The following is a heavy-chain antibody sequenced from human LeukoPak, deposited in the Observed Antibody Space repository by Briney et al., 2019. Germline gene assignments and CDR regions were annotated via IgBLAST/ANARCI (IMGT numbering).Heavy chain of an antibody. CDR3: ARATGGKSGDALDY. J-gene: IGHJ4*02. D-gene: IGHD4-23*01. V-gene: IGHV1-8*03. Sequence: GASVKVSCKASGYTFTSYDINWVRQATGQGLEWMGWMNPNSGNTGYAQKFQGRVTITRNTSISTAYMELSSLRSEDTAVYYCARATGGKSGDALDYWGQGTLVTVSS. CDR1: GYTFTSYD. CDR2: MNPNSGNT.